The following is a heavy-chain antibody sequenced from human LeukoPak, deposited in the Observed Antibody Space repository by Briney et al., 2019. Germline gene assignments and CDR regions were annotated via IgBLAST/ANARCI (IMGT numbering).Heavy chain of an antibody. D-gene: IGHD2-21*02. J-gene: IGHJ4*02. CDR1: GFTFSNYG. CDR3: ARMNCGGDCYRGGGTDY. V-gene: IGHV3-21*01. Sequence: GGSLRLSCAASGFTFSNYGMTWVRQAPGKGLEWVSSIGGSSRYIYYADSVKGRFTISGDNAKNSLYLQMNSLRAGDTAVYYCARMNCGGDCYRGGGTDYWGQGTLVTVSS. CDR2: IGGSSRYI.